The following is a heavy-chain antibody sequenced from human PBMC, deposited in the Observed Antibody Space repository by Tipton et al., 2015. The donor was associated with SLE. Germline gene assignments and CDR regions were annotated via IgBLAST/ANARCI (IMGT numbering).Heavy chain of an antibody. J-gene: IGHJ4*02. CDR1: GDSVSTNSAA. Sequence: PGLVKPSQTLSLTCAISGDSVSTNSAAWTWIRQSPSRGLEWLGRTYYRSKWYSDYAVSVKSRITINPDTSKNQFSLQLNSVTPEDTAVYYCASLGDRGGVVTWGQGTLVTVSS. CDR3: ASLGDRGGVVT. CDR2: TYYRSKWYS. V-gene: IGHV6-1*01. D-gene: IGHD3-3*01.